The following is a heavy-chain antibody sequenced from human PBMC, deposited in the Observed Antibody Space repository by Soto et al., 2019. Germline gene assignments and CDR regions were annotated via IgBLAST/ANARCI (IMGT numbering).Heavy chain of an antibody. J-gene: IGHJ4*02. Sequence: EVQLLESGGGLVQPGGSLRMSCAASGFTFSSYAMGWVRQSPGKGLEWVPGISGGGGSTYYADSVKGRFDITRDNSKNTLSLEPHNLRVEDTAVYYCAKDRAVANWGQGTLVTVSS. V-gene: IGHV3-23*01. CDR2: ISGGGGST. CDR1: GFTFSSYA. CDR3: AKDRAVAN.